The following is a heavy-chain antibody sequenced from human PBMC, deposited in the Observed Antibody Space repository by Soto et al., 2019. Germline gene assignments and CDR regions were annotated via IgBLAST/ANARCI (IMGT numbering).Heavy chain of an antibody. CDR2: IHYSGTT. D-gene: IGHD1-1*01. CDR3: ARTTETADY. V-gene: IGHV4-61*01. CDR1: GGSVSSTKCY. J-gene: IGHJ4*01. Sequence: SETLSLTCTVSGGSVSSTKCYWTWIRQPPGKGLEWIGYIHYSGTTNYNPSLKSRITTSLNTSKNQFSLKLSSVTAAATAVYLCARTTETADYCGHGTLVTVTS.